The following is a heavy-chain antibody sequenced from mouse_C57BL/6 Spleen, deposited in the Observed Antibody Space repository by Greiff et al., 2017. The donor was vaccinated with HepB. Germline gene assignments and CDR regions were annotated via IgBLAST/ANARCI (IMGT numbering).Heavy chain of an antibody. CDR3: ARWDWSGFAY. Sequence: QVQLQQSGPELVKPGASVKISCKASGYAFSSSWMNWVKQRPGKGLEWIGRIYPGDGDTNYNGKFKGKATLTADKSSSTAYMQLSSLTSDDSAVYFCARWDWSGFAYWGQGTLVTVSA. D-gene: IGHD4-1*01. CDR2: IYPGDGDT. V-gene: IGHV1-82*01. CDR1: GYAFSSSW. J-gene: IGHJ3*01.